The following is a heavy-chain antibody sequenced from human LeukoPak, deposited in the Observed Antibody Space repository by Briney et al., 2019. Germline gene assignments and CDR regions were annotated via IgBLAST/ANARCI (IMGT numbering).Heavy chain of an antibody. D-gene: IGHD4-17*01. Sequence: SETLSLTCAVSGYSITSGYDWGGIRPPPGKGLEWSGIVYHSGSTYYNPSLKSRVTMSGDTSKNQFSLKLNSVTAADTAVYYCARDSVGAYALVDYWGQGTLVTVSS. CDR2: VYHSGST. V-gene: IGHV4-38-2*02. J-gene: IGHJ4*02. CDR3: ARDSVGAYALVDY. CDR1: GYSITSGYD.